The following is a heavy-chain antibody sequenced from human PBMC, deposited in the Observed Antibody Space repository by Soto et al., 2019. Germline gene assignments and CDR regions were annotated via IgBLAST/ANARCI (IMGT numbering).Heavy chain of an antibody. J-gene: IGHJ6*03. CDR2: INPNSGGT. V-gene: IGHV1-2*04. Sequence: GASVKVSCKASGYTFTGYYMHWVRQAPGQGLEWMGWINPNSGGTNYAQKFQGWVTMTRDTSISTAYMELSRLRSDDTAVYYCARDGGAAAGTSYYYYYMDVWGKGTMVTVSS. CDR1: GYTFTGYY. D-gene: IGHD6-13*01. CDR3: ARDGGAAAGTSYYYYYMDV.